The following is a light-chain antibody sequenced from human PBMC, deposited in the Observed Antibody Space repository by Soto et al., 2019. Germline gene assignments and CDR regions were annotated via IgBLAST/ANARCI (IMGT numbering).Light chain of an antibody. CDR1: QSISTY. CDR2: AAS. V-gene: IGKV1-39*01. CDR3: QQSYSTPRT. J-gene: IGKJ2*01. Sequence: DTRMTQSPSSLSASVGDRVTITCRASQSISTYLNWYQQKPGKAPKVLIYAASSLQSGVPSRFGGSGYGTDFTLTISSLQPEDFATYYCQQSYSTPRTFGQGTKLEIK.